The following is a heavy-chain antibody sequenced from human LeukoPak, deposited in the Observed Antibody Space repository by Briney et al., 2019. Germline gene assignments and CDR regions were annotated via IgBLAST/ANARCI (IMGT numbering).Heavy chain of an antibody. V-gene: IGHV5-51*01. CDR2: IYPGDFDT. D-gene: IGHD3-10*01. CDR1: GYSFSSYW. Sequence: GESLKISCKGSGYSFSSYWIGWVRQMSGKGLEWMGIIYPGDFDTRYSPSFQGQVTISADRSISTAYLQWSSLKASDTAMHYCAGSFHSGSYDAFDIWGQGTMVTVSS. CDR3: AGSFHSGSYDAFDI. J-gene: IGHJ3*02.